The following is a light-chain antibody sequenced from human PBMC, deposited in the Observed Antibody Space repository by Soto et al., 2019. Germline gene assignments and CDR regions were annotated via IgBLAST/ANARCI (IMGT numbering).Light chain of an antibody. CDR1: SSDVGGYNY. V-gene: IGLV2-14*01. J-gene: IGLJ2*01. Sequence: QLVLTQPASVSGSPGQSITISCTGTSSDVGGYNYVSWYQQYPGKAPKVMIYEVSNRPSGVSDRFSGSKSGNTASLTISGLQAEDEADYYCTSYTSSSSRVVFGGGTKLTVL. CDR2: EVS. CDR3: TSYTSSSSRVV.